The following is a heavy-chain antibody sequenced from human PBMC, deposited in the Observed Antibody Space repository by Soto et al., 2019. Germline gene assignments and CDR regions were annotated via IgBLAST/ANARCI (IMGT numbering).Heavy chain of an antibody. Sequence: EVQLLESGGGLVQPGGSLTLSCATSGFTFYNHAMNWVRQAPGKGPEWVSGISGGGDATFYADSVEGRFTISRVQSNNTVFLQMNGLRGEDTALYFCVRKIIGTTTSGAYWFFDLWGRGTLVTVSS. CDR1: GFTFYNHA. CDR3: VRKIIGTTTSGAYWFFDL. D-gene: IGHD1-26*01. V-gene: IGHV3-23*01. CDR2: ISGGGDAT. J-gene: IGHJ2*01.